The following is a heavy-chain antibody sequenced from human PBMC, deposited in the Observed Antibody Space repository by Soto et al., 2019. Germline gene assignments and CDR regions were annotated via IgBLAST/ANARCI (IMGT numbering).Heavy chain of an antibody. D-gene: IGHD2-15*01. V-gene: IGHV4-39*01. Sequence: SETLSLTCTVSGGSISSSSYYWGWIRQPPGKGLEWIGSIYYSGSTYYNPSLKSRVTISVDTSKNQFSLKLSSVTAADTAVYCCVGVRDQAKYCSGGSCYYYYGMDVWGQGTTVTVSS. CDR3: VGVRDQAKYCSGGSCYYYYGMDV. CDR2: IYYSGST. CDR1: GGSISSSSYY. J-gene: IGHJ6*02.